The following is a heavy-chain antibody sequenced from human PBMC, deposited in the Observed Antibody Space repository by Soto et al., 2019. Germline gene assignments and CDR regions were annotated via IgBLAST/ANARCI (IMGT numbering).Heavy chain of an antibody. V-gene: IGHV1-69*06. J-gene: IGHJ4*02. Sequence: ASVKVSCKASGGTFSSYAISWVRQAPGQGLEWMGGIIPIFGTANYAQKFQGRVTITADKSTSTAYMELSSLRSEDTAVYYCARGYYDSSGAPDYWGQGTLVTVSS. D-gene: IGHD3-22*01. CDR2: IIPIFGTA. CDR3: ARGYYDSSGAPDY. CDR1: GGTFSSYA.